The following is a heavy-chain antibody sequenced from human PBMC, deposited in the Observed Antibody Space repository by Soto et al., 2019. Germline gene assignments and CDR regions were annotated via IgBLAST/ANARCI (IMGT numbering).Heavy chain of an antibody. CDR3: ARGSCSGGSCYNY. J-gene: IGHJ4*02. V-gene: IGHV4-34*01. Sequence: PSETLSLTCAVYGGSFSGYYWSWIRQPPGKGLEWIGEINHSGSTNYNPSLKSRVTISVDTSKNQFSLKLSSVTAADTAVYYCARGSCSGGSCYNYWGQGTLVTVSS. CDR2: INHSGST. D-gene: IGHD2-15*01. CDR1: GGSFSGYY.